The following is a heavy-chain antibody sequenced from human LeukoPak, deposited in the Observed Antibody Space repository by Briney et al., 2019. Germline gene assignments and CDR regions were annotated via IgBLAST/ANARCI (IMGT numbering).Heavy chain of an antibody. CDR3: ARGSPYYYDSSGYLYFDY. CDR2: IYTSGST. Sequence: PSQTPSLTCTVSGGSISSGSYYWSWIRQPAGKGLEWIGRIYTSGSTNYNPSLKSRVTISVDTSKNQFSLKLSSMTAADTAVYYCARGSPYYYDSSGYLYFDYWGQGTLVTVSS. J-gene: IGHJ4*02. D-gene: IGHD3-22*01. CDR1: GGSISSGSYY. V-gene: IGHV4-61*02.